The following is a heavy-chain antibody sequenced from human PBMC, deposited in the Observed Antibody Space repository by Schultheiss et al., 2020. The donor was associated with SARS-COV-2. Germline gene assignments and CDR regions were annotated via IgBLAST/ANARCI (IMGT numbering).Heavy chain of an antibody. CDR1: GFTFSSYA. CDR2: ISGSGGST. V-gene: IGHV3-23*01. Sequence: GGSLRLSCAASGFTFSSYAMSWVRQAPGKGLEWVSAISGSGGSTYYADSVKGRFTISRDNSKNTLYLQMNSLRAEDTAVYYCAKEGTGTYHYYYYMDVWGKGTTVTVSS. J-gene: IGHJ6*03. CDR3: AKEGTGTYHYYYYMDV. D-gene: IGHD1-7*01.